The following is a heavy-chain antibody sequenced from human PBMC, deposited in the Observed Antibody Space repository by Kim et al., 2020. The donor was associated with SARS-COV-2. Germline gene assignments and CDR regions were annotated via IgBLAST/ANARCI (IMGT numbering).Heavy chain of an antibody. CDR3: AKGKKAGETRSFDY. Sequence: GGSLRLSCAASGFTFSRYGMNWVRQAPGKGLEWVSIISDAGSVSYYADSVKGRFTISRANSKNTVYLQMNSLRVEDTAVYYCAKGKKAGETRSFDYWGQGTLVTVSS. J-gene: IGHJ4*02. V-gene: IGHV3-23*01. CDR2: ISDAGSVS. CDR1: GFTFSRYG. D-gene: IGHD1-26*01.